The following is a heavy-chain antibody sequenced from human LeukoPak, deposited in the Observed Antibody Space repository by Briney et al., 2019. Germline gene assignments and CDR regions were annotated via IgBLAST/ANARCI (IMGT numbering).Heavy chain of an antibody. CDR1: GGSISSGDYY. CDR3: AREGSSWVYFDY. Sequence: SETLSLTCTVSGGSISSGDYYWSWIRQPPGKGLEWIGYINYSGSTYYNPSLKSRVTISVDTSKNQFSLKLSSVTAADTAVYYCAREGSSWVYFDYWGQGTLVTVSS. CDR2: INYSGST. V-gene: IGHV4-30-4*01. D-gene: IGHD6-13*01. J-gene: IGHJ4*02.